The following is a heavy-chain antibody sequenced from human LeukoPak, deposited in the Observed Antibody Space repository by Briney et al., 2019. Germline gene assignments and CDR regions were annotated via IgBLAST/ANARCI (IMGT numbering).Heavy chain of an antibody. CDR2: IKQDGSEK. J-gene: IGHJ6*03. V-gene: IGHV3-7*01. D-gene: IGHD3-3*01. CDR1: GFTFSSYW. Sequence: PGGSLRLSCAASGFTFSSYWMSWVRQAPGKGLEWLAHIKQDGSEKYYVDSVKGRFTISRDNAKNSLYLQMNSLRAEDTAVYYCARHNYDFWSVYMDVWGKGTTVTVSS. CDR3: ARHNYDFWSVYMDV.